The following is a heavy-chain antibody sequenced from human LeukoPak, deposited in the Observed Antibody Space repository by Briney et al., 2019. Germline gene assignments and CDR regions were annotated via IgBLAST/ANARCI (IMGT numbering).Heavy chain of an antibody. CDR3: ARYSSSGYGEIDY. CDR2: IYYSGST. CDR1: GGSISSSSYY. Sequence: SETLSLTCTVSGGSISSSSYYWGWIRQPPGKGLEWIGSIYYSGSTYYNPSLKSRVTISVDTSKNQFSLKLSSVTAVDTAVYYCARYSSSGYGEIDYWGQGTLVIVSS. V-gene: IGHV4-39*01. J-gene: IGHJ4*02. D-gene: IGHD5-12*01.